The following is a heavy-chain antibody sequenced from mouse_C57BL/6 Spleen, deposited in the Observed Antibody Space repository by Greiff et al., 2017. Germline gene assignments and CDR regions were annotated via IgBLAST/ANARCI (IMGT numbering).Heavy chain of an antibody. J-gene: IGHJ2*01. D-gene: IGHD2-4*01. CDR3: ARYDYDADGYYFDY. CDR1: GYTFTSYW. V-gene: IGHV1-64*01. Sequence: QVQLQQSGAELVKPGASVKLSCKASGYTFTSYWMHWVKQRPGQGLEWIGMIHPNSGSTNYNEKFKSKATLTVDKSSSTAYMQLSSLTSVDSAVYYCARYDYDADGYYFDYWGQGTTLTVSS. CDR2: IHPNSGST.